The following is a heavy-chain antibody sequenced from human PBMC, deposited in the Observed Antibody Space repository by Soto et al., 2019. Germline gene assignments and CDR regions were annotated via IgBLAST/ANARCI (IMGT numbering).Heavy chain of an antibody. D-gene: IGHD3-10*01. CDR1: GGSFSGYY. CDR2: INHSGST. J-gene: IGHJ4*02. Sequence: QVQLQQWGAGLLKPSETLSLTCAVYGGSFSGYYWSWIRQPPGKGLEWIGEINHSGSTNYNPSLKSRVTISVDTSKNQFSLKLGSVTAADTAVYYCARGGGTHYYGSGSYYIWGQGTLVTVSS. V-gene: IGHV4-34*01. CDR3: ARGGGTHYYGSGSYYI.